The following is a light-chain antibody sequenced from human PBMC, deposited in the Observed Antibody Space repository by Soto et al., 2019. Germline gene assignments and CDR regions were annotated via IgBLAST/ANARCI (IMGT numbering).Light chain of an antibody. J-gene: IGLJ2*01. Sequence: QSALTQPPSASGSPGQSGTISCTGTSRDVGGHDYVSWYQQHPGQAPKLIIYEVSKRPSGVPDRFSGSKSGNTASLTVSGLQAEDEADYYCSSYVTGNSLIFGGGTKLTVL. V-gene: IGLV2-8*01. CDR3: SSYVTGNSLI. CDR1: SRDVGGHDY. CDR2: EVS.